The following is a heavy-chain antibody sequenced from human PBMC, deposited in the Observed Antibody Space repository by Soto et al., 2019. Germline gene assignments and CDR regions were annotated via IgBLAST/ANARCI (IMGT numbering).Heavy chain of an antibody. J-gene: IGHJ5*02. CDR1: GFSLSTSGVG. Sequence: QITLKESGPPLVKPTQTLTLTCTFSGFSLSTSGVGGGWIRHPPGKALEWLALIYWDDDKRYSPSLKSRLTITKDTSKNQVVLTMTNMDPVDTATYYCAHSYGYPLGGWFDPWGQGTLVTVSS. CDR2: IYWDDDK. D-gene: IGHD5-18*01. V-gene: IGHV2-5*02. CDR3: AHSYGYPLGGWFDP.